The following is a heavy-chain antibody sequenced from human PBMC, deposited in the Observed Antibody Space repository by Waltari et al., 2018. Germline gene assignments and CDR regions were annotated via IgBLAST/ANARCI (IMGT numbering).Heavy chain of an antibody. CDR3: AKFYGGNSGPDF. Sequence: VQLVQSGAEVKQPGHSLNISCKAAGYNFPRSWIGWVRQMPGKGLEWMGIIYPTDSDTRYSASFRGQVTITVDSSISTTFLHWRTVKASDTAIYYCAKFYGGNSGPDFWGRGTLVSVSS. CDR2: IYPTDSDT. V-gene: IGHV5-51*01. D-gene: IGHD4-17*01. CDR1: GYNFPRSW. J-gene: IGHJ4*02.